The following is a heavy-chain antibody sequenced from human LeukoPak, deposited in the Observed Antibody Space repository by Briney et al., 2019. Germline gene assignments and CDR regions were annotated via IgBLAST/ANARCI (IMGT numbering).Heavy chain of an antibody. Sequence: GGSLRLSCAASGFTFSSYGMHWVRQAPGKGLEWVAVISYDGSNKYYADSVKGRFSISRDNSKNTLYLQMNSLRAEDTAVYYCAKGIEARFYYGMDVWGQGTTVTVSS. V-gene: IGHV3-30*18. CDR2: ISYDGSNK. J-gene: IGHJ6*02. D-gene: IGHD6-6*01. CDR1: GFTFSSYG. CDR3: AKGIEARFYYGMDV.